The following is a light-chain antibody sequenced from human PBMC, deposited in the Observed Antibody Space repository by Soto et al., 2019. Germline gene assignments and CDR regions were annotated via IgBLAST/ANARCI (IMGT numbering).Light chain of an antibody. V-gene: IGLV1-36*01. J-gene: IGLJ2*01. CDR3: AAWDVSLNGVV. CDR1: TSNIGNNA. CDR2: YDD. Sequence: QLVLTQPPSVSEAPRQRVTISCSGSTSNIGNNAVNWYQQLPGKAPKLLIYYDDVLSSGVSDRFSGSKSGTSASLAISGLQSEDEGDYYCAAWDVSLNGVVFGGGTKLTVL.